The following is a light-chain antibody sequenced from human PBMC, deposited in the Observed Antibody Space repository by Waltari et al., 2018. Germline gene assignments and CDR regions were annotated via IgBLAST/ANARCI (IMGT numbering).Light chain of an antibody. CDR1: QSVGSN. Sequence: ETMMTQSPGTLSVSPGQRATLSCRASQSVGSNLAWYQQKPGQAPRLLIYASSTRATGITTRFAVSASGTEFTLTISSLQSEDCAVYYCQHYDNWPPSYTFGRGTKLEIE. CDR3: QHYDNWPPSYT. V-gene: IGKV3-15*01. CDR2: ASS. J-gene: IGKJ2*01.